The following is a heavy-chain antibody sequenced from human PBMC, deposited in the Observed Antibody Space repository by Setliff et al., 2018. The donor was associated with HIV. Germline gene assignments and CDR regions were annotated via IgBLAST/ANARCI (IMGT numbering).Heavy chain of an antibody. J-gene: IGHJ6*03. CDR3: ASHQHNFTGYYYYYYYMAV. Sequence: SETLSLTCTVSGDSINTPFWWSWIRQPAGKGLEWIGRIYTSGSTDYNPSLKSRLTISVDTPKNQFSLKLSSVTAADTAVYYCASHQHNFTGYYYYYYYMAVWGRGTMVTVSS. V-gene: IGHV4-4*07. D-gene: IGHD3-9*01. CDR2: IYTSGST. CDR1: GDSINTPFW.